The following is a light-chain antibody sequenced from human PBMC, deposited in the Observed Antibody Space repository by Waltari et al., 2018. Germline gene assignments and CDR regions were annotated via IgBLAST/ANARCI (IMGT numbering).Light chain of an antibody. CDR3: AAWDDSLNARFV. CDR2: SSH. V-gene: IGLV1-44*01. CDR1: SSNIGSHS. Sequence: QSALTQPPSASGTPGQRVIISCSGSSSNIGSHSVSWFQKLPGTAPKLAIYSSHRRPSGVPDRFSGSKSGTSASLAISGLQSGDEADYYCAAWDDSLNARFVFGTGTKVTVL. J-gene: IGLJ1*01.